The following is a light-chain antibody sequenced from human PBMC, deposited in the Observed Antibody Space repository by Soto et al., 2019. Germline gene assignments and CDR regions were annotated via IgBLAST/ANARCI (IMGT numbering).Light chain of an antibody. CDR1: QSVSSN. V-gene: IGKV3-15*01. CDR2: GAS. J-gene: IGKJ1*01. Sequence: EIVMTQSPATLSVSPGERATLSCRASQSVSSNLAWYQQKPGQAPRLLIYGASTRATGIPARFSGSGSGTEVTLTISSLQSEDFAVYYCQQYKNWPWTFGEGTKVEIK. CDR3: QQYKNWPWT.